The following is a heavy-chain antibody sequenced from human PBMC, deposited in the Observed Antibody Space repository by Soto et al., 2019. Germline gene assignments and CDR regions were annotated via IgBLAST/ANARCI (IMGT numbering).Heavy chain of an antibody. CDR1: GFNFRTSS. CDR2: INSDGSST. J-gene: IGHJ4*02. Sequence: VQLVESGGGLVQPGGSLRLSCAASGFNFRTSSMHWVRQAPGKGLVWVSQINSDGSSTTYADSVKGRFTISRDNAKNTLYLQMSSLRAEDTAVYYCARVMITFGGVDYWGQGTLVTVSS. V-gene: IGHV3-74*03. D-gene: IGHD3-16*01. CDR3: ARVMITFGGVDY.